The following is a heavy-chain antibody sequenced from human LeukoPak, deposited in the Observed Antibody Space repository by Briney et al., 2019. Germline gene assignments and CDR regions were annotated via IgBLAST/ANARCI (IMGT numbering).Heavy chain of an antibody. CDR3: ARDKEATGTTDY. V-gene: IGHV3-30-3*01. Sequence: PGRSLRLSCAASGFTFSSYAMHWVRQAPGKGLEWVAVISYGGSNKYYADSVKGRFTISRDNSKNTLYLQMNSLRPEDTAVYYCARDKEATGTTDYWGQGTLVTVSS. CDR2: ISYGGSNK. D-gene: IGHD1-1*01. CDR1: GFTFSSYA. J-gene: IGHJ4*02.